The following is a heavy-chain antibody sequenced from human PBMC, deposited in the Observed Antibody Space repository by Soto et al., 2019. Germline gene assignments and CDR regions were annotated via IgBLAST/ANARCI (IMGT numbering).Heavy chain of an antibody. J-gene: IGHJ4*02. V-gene: IGHV4-59*01. D-gene: IGHD3-22*01. CDR2: MYYSGST. CDR3: ARGSIVEMATH. Sequence: QVQLQESGPGLVKPSETLSLTCTVSGASISSYYWSWIRQPPGRGLEWIGYMYYSGSTNYNPSLKSRVTISGDTSQNQVSLKLRSVTAADTAVYYCARGSIVEMATHWGQGTLVTVSS. CDR1: GASISSYY.